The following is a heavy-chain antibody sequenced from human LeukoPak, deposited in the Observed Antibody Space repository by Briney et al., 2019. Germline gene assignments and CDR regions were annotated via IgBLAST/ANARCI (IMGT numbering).Heavy chain of an antibody. D-gene: IGHD1-26*01. J-gene: IGHJ4*02. CDR1: GGSFSSTRHY. CDR3: ARLLKYSGSYYCDF. Sequence: PSETLSLTCTVSGGSFSSTRHYWGWIRQPPGKGLEWIVNMYYSGSTYYNPSLRSRVTTSVDTTKNQFSLKLGSVTAADTAVYYCARLLKYSGSYYCDFWGQGTLVTVSS. CDR2: MYYSGST. V-gene: IGHV4-39*01.